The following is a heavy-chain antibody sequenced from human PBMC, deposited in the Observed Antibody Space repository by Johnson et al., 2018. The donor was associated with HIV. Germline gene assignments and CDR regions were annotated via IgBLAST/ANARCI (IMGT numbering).Heavy chain of an antibody. V-gene: IGHV3-66*02. CDR2: IYSGGST. CDR1: GLTFSSNY. CDR3: ARDRGYSSSSANAFDI. D-gene: IGHD6-6*01. J-gene: IGHJ3*02. Sequence: VQLVESGGGVVQPGRSLRLSCAASGLTFSSNYMSWVRQAPGKGLEWVSVIYSGGSTYYADSVKGRFTISRDNSKNTLYLQRNSLRAEDTAVYYCARDRGYSSSSANAFDIWGQGTMVTVSS.